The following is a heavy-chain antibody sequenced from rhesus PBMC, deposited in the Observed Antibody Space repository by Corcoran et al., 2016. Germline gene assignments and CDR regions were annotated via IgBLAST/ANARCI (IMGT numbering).Heavy chain of an antibody. J-gene: IGHJ6*01. CDR3: ASGLNYGAPNFGLDS. D-gene: IGHD1-26*01. V-gene: IGHV4-127*01. CDR2: IGG. Sequence: QVQLKESGTGLVKPSETLSLTCTGSGDSIIRGYAWSGIRQPPGKGLAWIGYIGGYYHPSLKRRVPTSKDPSRNQFSLTLTSVTAAAPAVYYCASGLNYGAPNFGLDSWGQGVVVTVSS. CDR1: GDSIIRGYA.